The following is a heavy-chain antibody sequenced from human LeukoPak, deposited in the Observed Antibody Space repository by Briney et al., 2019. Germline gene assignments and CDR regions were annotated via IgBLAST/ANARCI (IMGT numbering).Heavy chain of an antibody. CDR3: ARILVFSYVGVWFDP. Sequence: SETLSLTCTVSGGSISSSSYYWGWIRQPPGKGLEWIGSIYYSGSTYYSPSLKRRVTISVDTSMNQFSLKLSSLTAADMAIYYCARILVFSYVGVWFDPWGQGALVTVSS. V-gene: IGHV4-39*01. D-gene: IGHD3-10*02. CDR1: GGSISSSSYY. CDR2: IYYSGST. J-gene: IGHJ5*02.